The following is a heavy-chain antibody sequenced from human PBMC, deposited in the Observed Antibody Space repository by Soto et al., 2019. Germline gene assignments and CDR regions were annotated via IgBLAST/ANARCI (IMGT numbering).Heavy chain of an antibody. CDR1: GFTVSSNY. CDR3: ARDSHYGGNSNYYYYGMDV. J-gene: IGHJ6*02. Sequence: LRLSCAASGFTVSSNYMSWVRQAPGKGLEWVSVIYSGGSTYYADSVKGRFTISRDNSENTLYLQMNSLRAEDTAVYYCARDSHYGGNSNYYYYGMDVWGQGTTVTVSS. V-gene: IGHV3-53*01. D-gene: IGHD4-17*01. CDR2: IYSGGST.